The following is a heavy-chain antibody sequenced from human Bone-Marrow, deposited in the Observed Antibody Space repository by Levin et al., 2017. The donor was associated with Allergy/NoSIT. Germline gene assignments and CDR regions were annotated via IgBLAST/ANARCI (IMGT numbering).Heavy chain of an antibody. CDR1: GFTFSNFW. V-gene: IGHV3-15*01. D-gene: IGHD5-18*01. CDR2: VKSKSDGGTT. CDR3: MCGYSYTFYI. Sequence: AGGSLRLSCAASGFTFSNFWMNWVRQAPGKGLEWVGRVKSKSDGGTTYYAAPVRGRFTISRDDSKTTVYLQMSSLETEDTAVYYCMCGYSYTFYIWGQGTMVTVSS. J-gene: IGHJ3*02.